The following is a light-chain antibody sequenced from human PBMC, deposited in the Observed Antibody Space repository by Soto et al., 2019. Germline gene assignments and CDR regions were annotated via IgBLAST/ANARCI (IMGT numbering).Light chain of an antibody. CDR2: HVS. V-gene: IGLV2-14*01. J-gene: IGLJ1*01. CDR1: SSNVGHYNY. CDR3: ASYTTSSTFD. Sequence: QSALAQPASVSGSPGQSTTISCTGTSSNVGHYNYVSWYQQNQGKAPKLIIYHVSSRPSGVSNRFSASKSGNTASLTISGLQAEDEADYYCASYTTSSTFDFGTGTKVTVL.